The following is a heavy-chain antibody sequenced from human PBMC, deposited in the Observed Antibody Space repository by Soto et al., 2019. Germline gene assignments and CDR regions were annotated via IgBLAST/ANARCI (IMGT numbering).Heavy chain of an antibody. V-gene: IGHV3-21*01. D-gene: IGHD5-18*01. Sequence: EVQLVESGGGLVKPGVSLRLSCAASGFTFSSYSMNWVRQAPGKGPEWVSSISSSSRYIYYADSVKGRFIISRDNAKNSLYLQMNSLRAEDTAVYYCALETGYSYGGFDYWGQGTLVTVSS. CDR2: ISSSSRYI. CDR3: ALETGYSYGGFDY. J-gene: IGHJ4*02. CDR1: GFTFSSYS.